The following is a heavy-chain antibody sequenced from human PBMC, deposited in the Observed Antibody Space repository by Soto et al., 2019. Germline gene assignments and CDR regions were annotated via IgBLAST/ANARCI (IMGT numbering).Heavy chain of an antibody. V-gene: IGHV3-30*18. D-gene: IGHD5-12*01. CDR1: GFMFNSCD. CDR3: VKAPGAQHGYDFFFDY. J-gene: IGHJ4*02. CDR2: VSYDGNKK. Sequence: QVQVVESGGGVVQPGRTLRLSCTTSGFMFNSCDMHWVRQAPGKGLEWVAVVSYDGNKKYYLDSVKGRFTISRDNSKNTLYLQMDSLSPEDTGVYYCVKAPGAQHGYDFFFDYWGQGTLVTVSS.